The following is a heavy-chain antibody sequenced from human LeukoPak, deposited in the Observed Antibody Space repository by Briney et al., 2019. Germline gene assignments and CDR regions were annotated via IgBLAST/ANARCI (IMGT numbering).Heavy chain of an antibody. CDR2: IDSSSRSI. CDR1: GFTFSIYS. Sequence: GGSLRLSCAASGFTFSIYSMNWVRQAPGKGLDWVSAIDSSSRSIYYADSVKGRFTVSRDDAKNSLYLQMNSLRAEDTAVYYCAREGVGGYTEAFDYWGQGTLVTVSS. D-gene: IGHD5-12*01. V-gene: IGHV3-21*01. CDR3: AREGVGGYTEAFDY. J-gene: IGHJ4*02.